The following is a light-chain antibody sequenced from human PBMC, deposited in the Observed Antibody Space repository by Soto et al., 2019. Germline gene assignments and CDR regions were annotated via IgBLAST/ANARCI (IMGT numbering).Light chain of an antibody. Sequence: EIVLTQSPATLSLSPGERATLSCRASQSVSTSYLACYHQKPGQAPSLLTYGASSRATGVPDRFSGSGSGTDFTLTISRLEPEDFALYYCQQYDSSPFTFGGGTKVEIK. CDR2: GAS. CDR1: QSVSTSY. CDR3: QQYDSSPFT. V-gene: IGKV3-20*01. J-gene: IGKJ4*01.